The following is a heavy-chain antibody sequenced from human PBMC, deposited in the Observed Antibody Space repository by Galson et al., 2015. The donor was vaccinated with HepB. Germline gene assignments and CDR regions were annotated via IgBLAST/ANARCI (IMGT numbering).Heavy chain of an antibody. J-gene: IGHJ6*02. CDR3: AKDPKNSSGWYRCCGYYYYGMDV. CDR2: ISYDGSNK. D-gene: IGHD6-19*01. Sequence: SLRLSCAASGFTFSSYGMHWVRQAPGKGLEWVAVISYDGSNKYYADSVKGRFTISRDNSKNTLYLQMNSLRAEDTAGYYCAKDPKNSSGWYRCCGYYYYGMDVWGQGTTVTVSS. CDR1: GFTFSSYG. V-gene: IGHV3-30*18.